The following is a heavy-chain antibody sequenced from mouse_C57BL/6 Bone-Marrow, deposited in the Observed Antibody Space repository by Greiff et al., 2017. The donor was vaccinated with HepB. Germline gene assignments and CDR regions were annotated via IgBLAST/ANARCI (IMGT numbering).Heavy chain of an antibody. Sequence: QVQLQQPGAELVRPGSSVKLSCKASGYTFTSYWMHWVKQRPIQGLEWIGNIDPSDSETHYNQKFKDKATLTVDKSSSTAYMQLSSLTSEDSAVYYCARRGGSTMAPFAYWGQGTLVTVSA. V-gene: IGHV1-52*01. CDR1: GYTFTSYW. CDR2: IDPSDSET. CDR3: ARRGGSTMAPFAY. D-gene: IGHD2-1*01. J-gene: IGHJ3*01.